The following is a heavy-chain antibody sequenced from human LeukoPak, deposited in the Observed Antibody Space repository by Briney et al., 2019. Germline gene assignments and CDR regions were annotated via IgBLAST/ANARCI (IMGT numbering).Heavy chain of an antibody. CDR1: GGSISTISYY. CDR2: IYYSGST. CDR3: ARHLTTYYYDTSGYRHPFDY. V-gene: IGHV4-39*01. J-gene: IGHJ4*02. D-gene: IGHD3-22*01. Sequence: PSETLSLTCTVSGGSISTISYYWGWIRQPPGKGLEWIGTIYYSGSTYHNPSLKSRVTISVDTSKNQFSLKLSSVTAADTAIYYCARHLTTYYYDTSGYRHPFDYWGQGTQVTVSS.